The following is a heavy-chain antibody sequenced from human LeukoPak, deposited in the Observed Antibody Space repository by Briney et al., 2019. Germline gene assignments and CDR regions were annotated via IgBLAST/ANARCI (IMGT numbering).Heavy chain of an antibody. CDR2: IKQDGSGK. Sequence: PGGSLKLSCAASGFTFSSYWMSWVRQAPGKGLEWVANIKQDGSGKYYVDSVKGRFTISRDNAKNSLYLQMNSLRAEDTAVYYCAREGGWSPLDYWGQGTLVTVSS. V-gene: IGHV3-7*01. J-gene: IGHJ4*02. D-gene: IGHD6-19*01. CDR1: GFTFSSYW. CDR3: AREGGWSPLDY.